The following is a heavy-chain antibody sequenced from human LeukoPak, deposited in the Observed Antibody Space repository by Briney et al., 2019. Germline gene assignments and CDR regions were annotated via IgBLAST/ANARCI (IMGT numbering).Heavy chain of an antibody. V-gene: IGHV3-30*02. D-gene: IGHD3-16*02. J-gene: IGHJ4*02. CDR1: GFTFSSSG. CDR3: AKGAFVRLGELSPH. Sequence: GGSLRLSCAASGFTFSSSGMHWVRQAPGRGLERVAFIQHDGTKTYCADSVKGRFTISRDSSENTLYLQMNILRTDDTAVYYCAKGAFVRLGELSPHWGQGTLVTVSS. CDR2: IQHDGTKT.